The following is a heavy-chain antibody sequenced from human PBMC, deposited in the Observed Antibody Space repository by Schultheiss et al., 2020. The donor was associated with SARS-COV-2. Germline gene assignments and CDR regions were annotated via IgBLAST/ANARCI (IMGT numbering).Heavy chain of an antibody. V-gene: IGHV4-38-2*02. CDR2: IYHSGST. J-gene: IGHJ2*01. CDR3: ASHQPDWGYFDL. Sequence: SQTLSLTCTVSGYSISSGYYWGWIRQPPGKGLEWIGSIYHSGSTYYNPSLKSRVTISVDTSKNQFSLKLSSVTAADTAVYYCASHQPDWGYFDLWGRGTLVTVSS. D-gene: IGHD3-9*01. CDR1: GYSISSGYY.